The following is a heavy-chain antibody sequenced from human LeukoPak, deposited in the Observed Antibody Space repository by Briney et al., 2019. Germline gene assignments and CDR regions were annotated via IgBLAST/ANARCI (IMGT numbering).Heavy chain of an antibody. D-gene: IGHD5-18*01. CDR3: ARRGDGDTATTYDY. CDR2: IDPSDSYT. CDR1: GYSFTNYW. Sequence: GESLKISCKGSGYSFTNYWISWVRQMPGKGLEWMGRIDPSDSYTNYSPSFQGHVTISADKSTSTAYLQWSSLKASDTAMYYCARRGDGDTATTYDYWGQGTLVTVSS. V-gene: IGHV5-10-1*01. J-gene: IGHJ4*02.